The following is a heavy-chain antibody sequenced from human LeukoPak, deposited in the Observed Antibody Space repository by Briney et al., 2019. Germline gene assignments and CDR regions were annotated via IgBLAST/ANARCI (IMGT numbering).Heavy chain of an antibody. CDR3: ATALYYYDSSGYCLDAFDI. D-gene: IGHD3-22*01. CDR1: GYSFTSYW. J-gene: IGHJ3*02. Sequence: GESLKISCKGSGYSFTSYWIGWVRQMPGKGLEWMGIIYPGDSDTRYSPSFQGQVTISADKSISTAYLQWSSLKASDTAMYYCATALYYYDSSGYCLDAFDIWGQGTMVTVSS. CDR2: IYPGDSDT. V-gene: IGHV5-51*01.